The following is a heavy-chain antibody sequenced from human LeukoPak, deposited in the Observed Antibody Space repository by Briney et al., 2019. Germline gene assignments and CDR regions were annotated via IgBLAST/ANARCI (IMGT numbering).Heavy chain of an antibody. V-gene: IGHV3-7*05. J-gene: IGHJ4*02. Sequence: GGSLRLSCSASGFTFSSFLMSWVRQAPGKGLEWVAKIKQDGSEKYYVDSVKGRFTISRDNAKNSLYLQMNSLRAEDTAVYYCARDSPGITIFGVVTPNGGQGTLVTVSS. D-gene: IGHD3-3*01. CDR1: GFTFSSFL. CDR2: IKQDGSEK. CDR3: ARDSPGITIFGVVTPN.